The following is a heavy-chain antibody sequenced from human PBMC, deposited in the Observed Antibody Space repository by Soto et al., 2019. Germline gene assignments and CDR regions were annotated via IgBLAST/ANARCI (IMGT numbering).Heavy chain of an antibody. V-gene: IGHV1-69*02. CDR2: IIPMLTVT. Sequence: QVHLEQSGAEVKKPGSSVKVSCKAAGGTFSNYTLIWVRQAPGQGLEWMGRIIPMLTVTNSAQKFQGRVTFTADKSTSTAFMELTSLTSDDTAVYYCSIGSWSAETFDVWGQGTMVTVSS. J-gene: IGHJ3*01. CDR3: SIGSWSAETFDV. D-gene: IGHD2-2*01. CDR1: GGTFSNYT.